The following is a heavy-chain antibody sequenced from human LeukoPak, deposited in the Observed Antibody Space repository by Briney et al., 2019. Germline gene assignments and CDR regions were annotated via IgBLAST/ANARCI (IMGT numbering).Heavy chain of an antibody. CDR2: INPNDGST. Sequence: ASVKVSCKASGYTFSSYYLHWVRQAPGQGLEWMGIINPNDGSTSYAQKFQGRVTMTRDMSTSTVYMELGSLRSEDTAVYYCARGTEYYDYVWGSYRHDGFDIWGQGTMVTVSS. CDR1: GYTFSSYY. D-gene: IGHD3-16*02. J-gene: IGHJ3*02. V-gene: IGHV1-46*01. CDR3: ARGTEYYDYVWGSYRHDGFDI.